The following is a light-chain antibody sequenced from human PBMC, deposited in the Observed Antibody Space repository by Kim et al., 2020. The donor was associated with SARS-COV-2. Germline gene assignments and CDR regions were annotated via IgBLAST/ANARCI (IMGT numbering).Light chain of an antibody. J-gene: IGLJ2*01. CDR1: SSNIGSNT. CDR2: SNN. Sequence: ELTQPPSASGTPGQRVTISCSGSSSNIGSNTVNWYQQLPGTAPKLLIYSNNQRPSGVPDRFSGSKSGTSASLAISGLQSEDEADYYCTAWDDSLNGVVFGGGTQLTVL. V-gene: IGLV1-44*01. CDR3: TAWDDSLNGVV.